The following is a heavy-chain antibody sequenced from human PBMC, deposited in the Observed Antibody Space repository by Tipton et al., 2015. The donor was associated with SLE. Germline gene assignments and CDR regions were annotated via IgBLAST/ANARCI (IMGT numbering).Heavy chain of an antibody. J-gene: IGHJ4*02. D-gene: IGHD5-12*01. V-gene: IGHV7-4-1*02. CDR3: ARARHRPGYSGYDEKDDY. CDR2: INTNTGNP. CDR1: GYTFTSYT. Sequence: QSGPEVKKPGTSVKVSCKASGYTFTSYTIDWVRQAPGQGLEWMGWINTNTGNPTYAQALTGRFVFSLDTSIATAYLQITSLKSGDTAVYYGARARHRPGYSGYDEKDDYWGQGTLVTVSS.